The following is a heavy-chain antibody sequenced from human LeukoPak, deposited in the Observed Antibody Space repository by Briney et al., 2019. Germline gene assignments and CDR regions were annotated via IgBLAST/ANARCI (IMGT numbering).Heavy chain of an antibody. V-gene: IGHV4-59*12. CDR1: GGSISSYY. J-gene: IGHJ4*02. D-gene: IGHD1-14*01. CDR3: ARARTTYYFDN. CDR2: IYYSGST. Sequence: SETLSLTCTVSGGSISSYYWSWIRHPPGKGLEWIGYIYYSGSTNYNPSLKSRVTISVDTSKNQFSLKLSSVTAAGTAVYYCARARTTYYFDNWGQGTLVIVSS.